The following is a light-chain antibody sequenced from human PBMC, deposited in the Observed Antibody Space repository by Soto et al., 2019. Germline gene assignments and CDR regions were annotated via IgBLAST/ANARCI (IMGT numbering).Light chain of an antibody. CDR3: MHALQIPIT. J-gene: IGKJ4*01. CDR1: QSLLHRNGYNH. Sequence: DIVMTQSPLSLPVTPGEPASISCRSSQSLLHRNGYNHLNWYLQKPGQSPQLLIYLGSNRASGVPDRFSGSGSGTDFTLKISRVEAEDVGVYYCMHALQIPITFCGGTKVEIK. CDR2: LGS. V-gene: IGKV2-28*01.